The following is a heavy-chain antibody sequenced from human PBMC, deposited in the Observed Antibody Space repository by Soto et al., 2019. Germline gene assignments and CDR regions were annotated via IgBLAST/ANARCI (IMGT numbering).Heavy chain of an antibody. Sequence: PGGSLRLSCAASGFTFSSYAMSWVRQAPGKGLEWVSAISGSGGSTYYADSVKGRFTISRDNSKNTLYLQMNSLRAEDTAVYYCAKGAAPSGRGSSTSVGLYYFDYWGQGTLVTVS. V-gene: IGHV3-23*01. CDR1: GFTFSSYA. CDR3: AKGAAPSGRGSSTSVGLYYFDY. D-gene: IGHD2-2*01. J-gene: IGHJ4*02. CDR2: ISGSGGST.